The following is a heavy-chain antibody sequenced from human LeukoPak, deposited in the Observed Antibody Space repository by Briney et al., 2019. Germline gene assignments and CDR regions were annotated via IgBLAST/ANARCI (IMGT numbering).Heavy chain of an antibody. D-gene: IGHD2-8*01. CDR2: ISGSSDTI. CDR3: ARDRGMVDV. J-gene: IGHJ6*04. V-gene: IGHV3-48*01. Sequence: GSLRLSCEASGFAFSSSSMNWVRQTPGKGLEWVSYISGSSDTIYYADSVKGRFTISGDNAKNSLYLQMNSLRAEDTALYYCARDRGMVDVWGKGTTVTVSS. CDR1: GFAFSSSS.